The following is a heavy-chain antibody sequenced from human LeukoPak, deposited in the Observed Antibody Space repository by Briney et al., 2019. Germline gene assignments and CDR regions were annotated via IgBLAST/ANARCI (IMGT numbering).Heavy chain of an antibody. CDR1: GGSISSSSHF. J-gene: IGHJ3*02. CDR2: IYYTGGT. CDR3: ARHGAYGPLEI. V-gene: IGHV4-39*01. Sequence: SETLSLTCTVSGGSISSSSHFWDWIRQPPGKGLEWIGNIYYTGGTDYNPSVRSRTTMSVDTSKNQFSLKVSSVTAADTAIYYCARHGAYGPLEIRGQGILVTVSS. D-gene: IGHD3-10*01.